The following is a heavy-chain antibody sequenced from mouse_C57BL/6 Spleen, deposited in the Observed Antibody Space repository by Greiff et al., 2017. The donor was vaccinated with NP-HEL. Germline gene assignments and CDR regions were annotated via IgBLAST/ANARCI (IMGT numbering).Heavy chain of an antibody. J-gene: IGHJ1*03. CDR2: IRNKANGYTT. V-gene: IGHV7-3*01. CDR3: SRYRGYDYGCFDV. D-gene: IGHD2-3*01. Sequence: EVMLVESGGGLVQPGGSLSLSCAASGFTFTDYYMSWVRQPPGKALEWLGFIRNKANGYTTEYSASVKGRFTISRDNAQSIHDLQINALRAEDSATYYCSRYRGYDYGCFDVWGTGTTVTVSS. CDR1: GFTFTDYY.